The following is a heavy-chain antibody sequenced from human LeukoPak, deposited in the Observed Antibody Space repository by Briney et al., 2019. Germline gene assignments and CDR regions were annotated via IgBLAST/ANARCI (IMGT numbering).Heavy chain of an antibody. CDR3: ARAITYYYDSSGYSDAFDI. CDR1: GYSISSGYY. D-gene: IGHD3-22*01. Sequence: SETLSLTCTVSGYSISSGYYWGWIRQPPGKGLEWIGSIYHSGSTYYNPSLKSRVTISVDTSKNQFSLKLSSVTAADTAVYYCARAITYYYDSSGYSDAFDIWGQGTMVTVSS. J-gene: IGHJ3*02. V-gene: IGHV4-38-2*02. CDR2: IYHSGST.